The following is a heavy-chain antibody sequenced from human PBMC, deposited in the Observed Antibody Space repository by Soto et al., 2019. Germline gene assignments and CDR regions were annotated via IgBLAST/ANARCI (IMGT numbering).Heavy chain of an antibody. V-gene: IGHV3-15*07. D-gene: IGHD2-15*01. CDR3: ITDFVRYCSGGSCYFYYYGMDV. J-gene: IGHJ6*02. Sequence: PGGSLRLSCAASGFTFSNSWMIWVRQAPGKGPEWVGRIKSRPDGGTTDYAAPVKGRFIISRDDSKNTLYLQMNSLKTEDTAVYYCITDFVRYCSGGSCYFYYYGMDVWGQGTTVTVSS. CDR1: GFTFSNSW. CDR2: IKSRPDGGTT.